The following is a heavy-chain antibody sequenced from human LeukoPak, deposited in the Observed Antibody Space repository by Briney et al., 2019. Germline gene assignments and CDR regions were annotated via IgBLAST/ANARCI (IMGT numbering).Heavy chain of an antibody. Sequence: ASVKVSCKASGYTFTSYDNNWVRQATGQGLEWMGWISAYNGNTKYAQKFQGRVTMTTDTSTTTAYMELRSLRSDDTAVYYCAREGSAVATYNWFDPWGQGTLVTVSS. D-gene: IGHD5-12*01. CDR2: ISAYNGNT. J-gene: IGHJ5*02. CDR3: AREGSAVATYNWFDP. CDR1: GYTFTSYD. V-gene: IGHV1-18*01.